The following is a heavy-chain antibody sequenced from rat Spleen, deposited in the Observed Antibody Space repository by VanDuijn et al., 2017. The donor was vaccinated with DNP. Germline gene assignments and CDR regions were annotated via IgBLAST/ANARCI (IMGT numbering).Heavy chain of an antibody. V-gene: IGHV5-29*01. CDR2: ITYDGSTT. D-gene: IGHD1-6*01. CDR1: GFTFSNYD. CDR3: ARHELYTTDYYYNGWYFDF. Sequence: EVQLVESGGGLVQPGRSMKLSCAASGFTFSNYDMAWVRQAPTKGLAWVATITYDGSTTYYRGSVKGRFTISRDNAKSTLYLQRDSLRSEDTATYYCARHELYTTDYYYNGWYFDFWGPGTMVTVSS. J-gene: IGHJ1*01.